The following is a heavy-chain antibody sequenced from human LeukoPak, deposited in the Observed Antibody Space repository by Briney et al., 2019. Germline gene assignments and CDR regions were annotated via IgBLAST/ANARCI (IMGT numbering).Heavy chain of an antibody. CDR3: AREGYSSSWYGGSNWFDP. CDR2: IYYSGST. V-gene: IGHV4-31*03. CDR1: GGSISSGGYY. Sequence: SQTLSLTCTVSGGSISSGGYYWSWLRQHPGKGLEWIGYIYYSGSTYYNPSLKSRVTISVDTSKNQFSLKLSSVTAADTAVYYCAREGYSSSWYGGSNWFDPWGQGTLVTVSS. J-gene: IGHJ5*02. D-gene: IGHD6-13*01.